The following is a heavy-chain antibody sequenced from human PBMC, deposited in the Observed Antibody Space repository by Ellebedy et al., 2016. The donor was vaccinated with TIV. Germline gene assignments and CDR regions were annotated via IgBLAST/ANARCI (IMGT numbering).Heavy chain of an antibody. D-gene: IGHD3-10*01. J-gene: IGHJ2*01. CDR3: ARVSQINYYGSGSFLNWYFDL. Sequence: MPSETLSLTCAVYGGSFSGYYWSWIRQPPGKGLEWIGEINHSGSTNYNPSLKSRVTISVDTSKNQFSLKLSSVTAADTAVYYCARVSQINYYGSGSFLNWYFDLWGRGTLVTVSS. CDR2: INHSGST. CDR1: GGSFSGYY. V-gene: IGHV4-34*01.